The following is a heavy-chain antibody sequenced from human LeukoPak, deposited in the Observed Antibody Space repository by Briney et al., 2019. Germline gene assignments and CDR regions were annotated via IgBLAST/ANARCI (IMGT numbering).Heavy chain of an antibody. CDR3: AKALFSEWLTPED. Sequence: GGSLRLSCAASGFTFSSYAMSWVRQAPGKGLERASAISGSGGSTYYADSVKGRFTISRDNSKNTLYLQMNSLRAEDTAVYYCAKALFSEWLTPEDWGQGTLVTVSS. CDR1: GFTFSSYA. J-gene: IGHJ4*02. CDR2: ISGSGGST. V-gene: IGHV3-23*01. D-gene: IGHD6-19*01.